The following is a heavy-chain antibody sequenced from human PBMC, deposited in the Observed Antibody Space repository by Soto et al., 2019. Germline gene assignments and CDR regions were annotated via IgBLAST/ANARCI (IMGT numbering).Heavy chain of an antibody. D-gene: IGHD5-18*01. V-gene: IGHV3-15*07. CDR2: IKSKTDGGTT. J-gene: IGHJ5*02. CDR1: GFTFSNAW. Sequence: GGSLRLSCAASGFTFSNAWMNWVRQAPGKGLEWVGRIKSKTDGGTTDYAAPVKGRFTISRDDSKNTLYLQMNSLKTEDTAVYYCTTDEVPDTAMVTGATSNWFDPWGQGTLVTVSS. CDR3: TTDEVPDTAMVTGATSNWFDP.